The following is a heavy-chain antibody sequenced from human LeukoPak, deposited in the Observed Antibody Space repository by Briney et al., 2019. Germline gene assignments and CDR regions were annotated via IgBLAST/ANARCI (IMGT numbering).Heavy chain of an antibody. CDR2: IQFDGNGE. CDR3: AKGLGYYSDY. J-gene: IGHJ4*02. V-gene: IGHV3-30*02. D-gene: IGHD1-26*01. Sequence: GGSLRLSCAASGFTFSSYGMHWVRQAPDTGLEWVAFIQFDGNGEYYADSVKGRFTISRDNSKNTLFLQMHSLRPEDTALYYCAKGLGYYSDYWGQGTLVTVSS. CDR1: GFTFSSYG.